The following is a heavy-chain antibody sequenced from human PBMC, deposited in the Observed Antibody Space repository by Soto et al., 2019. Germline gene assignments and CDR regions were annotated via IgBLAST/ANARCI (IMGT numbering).Heavy chain of an antibody. J-gene: IGHJ5*01. CDR1: GDSISNLDYF. CDR3: ARGRYCLTGRCFTNWFDS. CDR2: IYKSATT. Sequence: SETLSLTCSVSGDSISNLDYFWAWIRQPPGQALEYIGYIYKSATTYYNPSFESRVAISVDTSKSQFSLNVTSVTAAHTAVYFCARGRYCLTGRCFTNWFDSWGQGALVTVSS. D-gene: IGHD7-27*01. V-gene: IGHV4-30-4*01.